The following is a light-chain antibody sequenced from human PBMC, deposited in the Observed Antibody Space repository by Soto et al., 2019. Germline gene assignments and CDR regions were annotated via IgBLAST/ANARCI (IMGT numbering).Light chain of an antibody. Sequence: EIVFTQSPGTLSLTPGYRATLSCRVSQTVSNNYLAWCQQKPGQAPRVIMYGASRRATGIPDRFSGGGSGTDFTLTISRLEPEDFAVYFCQQYAGPPTTFGQGTRLEI. CDR2: GAS. J-gene: IGKJ5*01. CDR3: QQYAGPPTT. V-gene: IGKV3-20*01. CDR1: QTVSNNY.